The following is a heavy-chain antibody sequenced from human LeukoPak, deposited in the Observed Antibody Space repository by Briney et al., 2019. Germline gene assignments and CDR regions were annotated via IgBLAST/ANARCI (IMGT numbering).Heavy chain of an antibody. V-gene: IGHV3-48*03. J-gene: IGHJ6*03. CDR3: ARSSLGYCSGGSCYYYYMDV. D-gene: IGHD2-15*01. CDR2: ISSSGSTI. CDR1: GFTFSSYE. Sequence: GGSLRLSCAASGFTFSSYEMNWVRQAPGKGLEWVSYISSSGSTIYYADSVKGRFTISRDNAKNSLYLQMNSLRAEDTAVYYCARSSLGYCSGGSCYYYYMDVWGKGTTVTVSS.